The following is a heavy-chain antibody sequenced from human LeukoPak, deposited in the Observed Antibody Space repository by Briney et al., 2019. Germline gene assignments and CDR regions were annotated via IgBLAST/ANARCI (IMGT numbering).Heavy chain of an antibody. J-gene: IGHJ6*02. V-gene: IGHV1-2*02. CDR2: INPNSGGT. D-gene: IGHD6-13*01. Sequence: VASVTVSCKASGYTFTGYYMHWVRQAPGQGLEWMGWINPNSGGTNYAQKFQGRVTMTRDTSISTAYMELSRLRSDDTAVYYCARDSSSWYFHYYGMDVWGQGTT. CDR1: GYTFTGYY. CDR3: ARDSSSWYFHYYGMDV.